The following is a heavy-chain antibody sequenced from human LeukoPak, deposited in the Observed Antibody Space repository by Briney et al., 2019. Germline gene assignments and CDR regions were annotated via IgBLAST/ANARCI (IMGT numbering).Heavy chain of an antibody. CDR2: INAYNGNT. CDR3: ARDRRGYSYGYYFDY. J-gene: IGHJ4*02. D-gene: IGHD5-18*01. V-gene: IGHV1-18*01. CDR1: GYTFTSYG. Sequence: ASVKVSCKASGYTFTSYGISWVRRAPGQGLEWMGWINAYNGNTNYAQKLQGRVTMTTDTSTSTAYMELRSLRSDDTAVYYYARDRRGYSYGYYFDYWGQGTLVTVSS.